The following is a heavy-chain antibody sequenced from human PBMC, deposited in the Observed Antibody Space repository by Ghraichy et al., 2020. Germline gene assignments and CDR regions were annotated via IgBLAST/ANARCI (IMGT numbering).Heavy chain of an antibody. CDR2: INHSGST. V-gene: IGHV4-34*01. Sequence: SETLSLPCAVYGGSFRGYYWSWIRQPPGKGLEWIREINHSGSTNYNPSLKSRVTISVDTSKNQFSLKLSSVTAADTAVYYCAGKGALEWLFRVDVWGQGTTVTVSS. CDR1: GGSFRGYY. J-gene: IGHJ6*02. D-gene: IGHD3-3*01. CDR3: AGKGALEWLFRVDV.